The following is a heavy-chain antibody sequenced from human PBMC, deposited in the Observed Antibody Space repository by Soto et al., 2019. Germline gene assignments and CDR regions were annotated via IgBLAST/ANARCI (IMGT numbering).Heavy chain of an antibody. CDR3: AREEIVSGGRSPLDY. D-gene: IGHD2-15*01. V-gene: IGHV3-20*01. J-gene: IGHJ4*02. CDR1: DFTFDDYG. CDR2: INWNGATT. Sequence: PGGSLRLSCAASDFTFDDYGMSWVRQIPGKGLEWVSSINWNGATTRYADSVKGRFTISRDNTKNSLYLQMNNLRAEDTALYHCAREEIVSGGRSPLDYWGQGAPVTVSS.